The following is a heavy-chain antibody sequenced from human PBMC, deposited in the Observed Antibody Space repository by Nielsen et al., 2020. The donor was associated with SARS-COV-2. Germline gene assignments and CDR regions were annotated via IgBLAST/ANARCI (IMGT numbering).Heavy chain of an antibody. CDR1: GGSISSSSYY. CDR2: IYYSGST. CDR3: ARAEGSGWQYYFDY. J-gene: IGHJ4*02. V-gene: IGHV4-39*07. Sequence: GSLRLSCTVSGGSISSSSYYWGWIRQPPGKGLEWIGSIYYSGSTNYNPSLKSRVTISVDTSKNQFSLKLSSVTAADTAVYYCARAEGSGWQYYFDYWGQGTLVTVSS. D-gene: IGHD6-19*01.